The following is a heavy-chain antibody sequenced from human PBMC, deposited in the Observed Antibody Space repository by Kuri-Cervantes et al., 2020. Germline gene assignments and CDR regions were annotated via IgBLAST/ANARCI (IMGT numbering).Heavy chain of an antibody. Sequence: GESLKISCAASGFTFSTYSMNWVRQAPGKGLEWVSSISSSSSYIYYADSVKGRFTISRDNAKNSLYLQMNSLRAEDTAVHYCARDGGSYWFDPWGQGTLVTVSS. J-gene: IGHJ5*02. V-gene: IGHV3-21*01. CDR1: GFTFSTYS. CDR2: ISSSSSYI. D-gene: IGHD1-26*01. CDR3: ARDGGSYWFDP.